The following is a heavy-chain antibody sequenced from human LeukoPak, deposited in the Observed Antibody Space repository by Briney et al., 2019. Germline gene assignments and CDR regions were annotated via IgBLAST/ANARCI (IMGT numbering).Heavy chain of an antibody. Sequence: PGGSLRLSCGASGFTFSSNAMSWVRQAPGKGLEWVSYILNSGTTTYYADSVKGRFTISRDNAKNSLYLQMNSLRAEDTGVYYCARDPPDYWGQGILVTVSS. V-gene: IGHV3-48*03. CDR1: GFTFSSNA. J-gene: IGHJ4*02. CDR2: ILNSGTTT. CDR3: ARDPPDY.